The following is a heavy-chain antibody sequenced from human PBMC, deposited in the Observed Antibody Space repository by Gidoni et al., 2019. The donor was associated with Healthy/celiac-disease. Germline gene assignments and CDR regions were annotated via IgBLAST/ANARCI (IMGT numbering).Heavy chain of an antibody. CDR3: AREDYGDYTRDYYYYMDV. CDR1: GFTFSSSS. CDR2: IMSSSSYI. J-gene: IGHJ6*03. D-gene: IGHD4-17*01. V-gene: IGHV3-21*01. Sequence: EVQLVESGGGLVKPGGSLRLSCAASGFTFSSSSMNWVRQAPGKGLEWVSSIMSSSSYIYYADSVKGRFTISRDNAKNSLYLQMNSLRAEDTAVYYCAREDYGDYTRDYYYYMDVWGKGTTVTVSS.